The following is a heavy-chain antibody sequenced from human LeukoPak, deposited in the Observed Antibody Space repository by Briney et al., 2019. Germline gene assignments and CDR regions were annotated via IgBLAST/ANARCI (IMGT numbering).Heavy chain of an antibody. J-gene: IGHJ6*03. CDR3: ARGPSITMVRGGQWYYYMDV. CDR2: ISAYNGNT. Sequence: ASVKVSCKASGYTFTSYGISWVRQAPGQGLEWMGWISAYNGNTNYAQKLQGRVTMTTDTSTSTAYMELRSLRSDDTAVYYCARGPSITMVRGGQWYYYMDVWGKGTTVTISS. V-gene: IGHV1-18*01. D-gene: IGHD3-10*01. CDR1: GYTFTSYG.